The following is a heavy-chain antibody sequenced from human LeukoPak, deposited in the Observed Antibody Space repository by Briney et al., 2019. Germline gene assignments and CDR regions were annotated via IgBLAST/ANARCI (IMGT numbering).Heavy chain of an antibody. CDR3: ARVAQYSSSYYFYYGMDV. CDR1: RFTFNSYS. D-gene: IGHD6-13*01. Sequence: GGSLRLSCAASRFTFNSYSMNWVRQAPGKGLEWVSYICSSSSTTIYYADSVKGRFTISRDNAKNSLHLQMNSLRAEDTAVYYCARVAQYSSSYYFYYGMDVWGQGTTVTVSS. V-gene: IGHV3-48*01. CDR2: ICSSSSTTI. J-gene: IGHJ6*02.